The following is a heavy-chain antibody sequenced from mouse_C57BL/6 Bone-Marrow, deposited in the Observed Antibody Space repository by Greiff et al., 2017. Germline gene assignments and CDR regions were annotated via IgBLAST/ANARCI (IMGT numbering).Heavy chain of an antibody. CDR3: ARGDYYGSSYGGGFAY. V-gene: IGHV1-82*01. Sequence: QVQLQQSGPELVKPGASVKISCKASGYAFSSSWMNWVKQRPGKGLEWIGRIYPGDGDTNYNGKFKGKATLTADKASSTAYMQLSSLTSEDSAVYFFARGDYYGSSYGGGFAYWGQGTLVTVSA. J-gene: IGHJ3*01. CDR1: GYAFSSSW. D-gene: IGHD1-1*01. CDR2: IYPGDGDT.